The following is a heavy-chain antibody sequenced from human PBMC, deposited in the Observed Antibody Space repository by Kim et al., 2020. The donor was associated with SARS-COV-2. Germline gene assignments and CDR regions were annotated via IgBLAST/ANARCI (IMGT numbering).Heavy chain of an antibody. CDR2: IIPIFGTA. J-gene: IGHJ4*02. CDR3: ARVGYDSSGSYFDY. D-gene: IGHD3-22*01. CDR1: GGTFSSYA. V-gene: IGHV1-69*13. Sequence: SVKVSCKASGGTFSSYAISWVRQAPGQGLEWMGGIIPIFGTANYAQKFLGRVTITADESTSTAYMELSSLRSEDTAVYYCARVGYDSSGSYFDYWGQGTLVTVSS.